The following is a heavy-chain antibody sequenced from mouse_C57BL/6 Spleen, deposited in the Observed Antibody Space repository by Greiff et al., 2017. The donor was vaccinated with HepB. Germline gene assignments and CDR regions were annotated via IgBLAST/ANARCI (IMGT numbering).Heavy chain of an antibody. CDR1: GFSLTSYG. D-gene: IGHD1-1*01. V-gene: IGHV2-2*01. CDR3: ARGDIYGYAMDY. J-gene: IGHJ4*01. Sequence: VMLVESGPGLVQPSQSLSITCTVSGFSLTSYGVHWVRQSPGKGLEWLGAIWSGGSTDYNAAFISRLSISKDNSKSQVFFKMNSLQADDTAIYYCARGDIYGYAMDYWGQGTSVTVSS. CDR2: IWSGGST.